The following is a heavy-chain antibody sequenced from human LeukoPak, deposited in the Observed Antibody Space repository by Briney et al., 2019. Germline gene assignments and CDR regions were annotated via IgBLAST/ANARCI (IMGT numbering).Heavy chain of an antibody. D-gene: IGHD3-3*01. Sequence: GGSLRLSCAASGFTFSSYSMNWVRQAPGKGLEWVSYISSSSTIYYADSVKGRFTISRDDAKNSLYLQMNSLRAEDTAVYYCARVHYDFWSGYLPYYYYYYMDVWGKGTTVTVSS. V-gene: IGHV3-48*04. CDR1: GFTFSSYS. CDR2: ISSSSTI. J-gene: IGHJ6*03. CDR3: ARVHYDFWSGYLPYYYYYYMDV.